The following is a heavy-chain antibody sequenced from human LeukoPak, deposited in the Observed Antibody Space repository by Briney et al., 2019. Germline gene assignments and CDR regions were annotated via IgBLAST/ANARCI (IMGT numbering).Heavy chain of an antibody. D-gene: IGHD6-19*01. V-gene: IGHV3-48*03. CDR2: ISSSGSTI. CDR3: ARDRSGSSGDFDM. CDR1: GFTFSSYG. Sequence: GGSLRLSCAASGFTFSSYGMHWVRQAPGKGLEWISYISSSGSTIHYADSVKGRFTISRDNAKNSLYLQMNSLRAEDTTVYYCARDRSGSSGDFDMWGQGTMVTVSS. J-gene: IGHJ3*02.